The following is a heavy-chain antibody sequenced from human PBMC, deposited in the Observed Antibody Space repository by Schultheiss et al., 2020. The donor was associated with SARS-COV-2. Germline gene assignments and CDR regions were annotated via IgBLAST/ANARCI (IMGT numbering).Heavy chain of an antibody. J-gene: IGHJ5*02. CDR1: GYTFTGYY. CDR2: INPSGGST. Sequence: ASVKVSCKASGYTFTGYYMHWVRQAPGQGLEWMGIINPSGGSTSYAQKFQGRVTMTRDTSTSTVYMELSSLRSEDTAVYYCARDGPLLRYFDWFDPWGQGTLVTVSS. V-gene: IGHV1-46*01. CDR3: ARDGPLLRYFDWFDP. D-gene: IGHD3-9*01.